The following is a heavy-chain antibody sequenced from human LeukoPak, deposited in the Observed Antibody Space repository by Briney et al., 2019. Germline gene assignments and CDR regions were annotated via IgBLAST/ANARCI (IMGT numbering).Heavy chain of an antibody. CDR1: GYTLTELS. CDR3: ATGIAVAGTPATYGMDV. CDR2: FDPEDGET. J-gene: IGHJ6*02. D-gene: IGHD6-19*01. V-gene: IGHV1-24*01. Sequence: ASVKVSCKVSGYTLTELSMHWVRQAPGKGLEGMGGFDPEDGETIYAQKFQGRVTMTEDTSTDTAYMELSSLRSEDTAVYYCATGIAVAGTPATYGMDVWGQGTTVTVSS.